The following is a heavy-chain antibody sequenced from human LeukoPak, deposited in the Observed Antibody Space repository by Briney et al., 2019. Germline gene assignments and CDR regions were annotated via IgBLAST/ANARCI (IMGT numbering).Heavy chain of an antibody. V-gene: IGHV4-59*01. J-gene: IGHJ4*02. Sequence: PSETLSLTCTVSGGSISSYFWSWIRQPPGKGLEWIGYIYYSGSTNYNPSLKSRVTISVDTSKNQFSLRLSSVTAADTAVHYCARGAGNFDYWGQGTLVTVSS. CDR2: IYYSGST. D-gene: IGHD6-19*01. CDR3: ARGAGNFDY. CDR1: GGSISSYF.